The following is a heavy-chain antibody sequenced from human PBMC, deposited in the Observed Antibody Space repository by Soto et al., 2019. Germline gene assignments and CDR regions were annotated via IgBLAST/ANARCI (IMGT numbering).Heavy chain of an antibody. J-gene: IGHJ4*02. CDR3: VRTSLVVAAATREDY. D-gene: IGHD2-15*01. Sequence: EVQLVESGGGLVQPGGSLRLSCAASGFTFSSYWMHWVRQAPGKGLVWVSRINSDGSSTSYADSVKGRFTISRDIAKNTLYPQMNSLRAEDTAVYYCVRTSLVVAAATREDYWGQGTLVTVSS. V-gene: IGHV3-74*01. CDR1: GFTFSSYW. CDR2: INSDGSST.